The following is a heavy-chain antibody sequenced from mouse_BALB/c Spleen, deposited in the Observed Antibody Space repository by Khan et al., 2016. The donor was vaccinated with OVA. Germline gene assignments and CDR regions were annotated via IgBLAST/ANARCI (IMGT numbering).Heavy chain of an antibody. CDR3: ARDYGSLYWFFDV. CDR1: GISITSGNYR. CDR2: IYYSGTV. V-gene: IGHV3-5*02. D-gene: IGHD1-1*01. Sequence: EVQLQESGPGLVKPSQTVSLTCTVTGISITSGNYRWSWIRQFPGNKLEWIGNIYYSGTVTYNPSLTSRTTITRDTSKNQLFLEMNSLTAEDTATYYWARDYGSLYWFFDVWGAGTTVTVSS. J-gene: IGHJ1*01.